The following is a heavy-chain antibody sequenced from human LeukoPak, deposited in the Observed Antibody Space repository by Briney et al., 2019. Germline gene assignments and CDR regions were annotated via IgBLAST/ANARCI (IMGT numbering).Heavy chain of an antibody. CDR1: VFTFSDYH. Sequence: GGSLRLSCATSVFTFSDYHMSWIRQAPGQGLEWGSYISSSGTYINSADSVKGRFTISRDYPKNSLYLQMSSLRAEDTAVYYCARQGGDILTGYLDYWGQGTLVTVSS. V-gene: IGHV3-11*03. CDR2: ISSSGTYI. D-gene: IGHD3-9*01. J-gene: IGHJ4*02. CDR3: ARQGGDILTGYLDY.